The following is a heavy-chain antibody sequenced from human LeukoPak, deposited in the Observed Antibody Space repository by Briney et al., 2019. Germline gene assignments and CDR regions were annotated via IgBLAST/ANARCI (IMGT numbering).Heavy chain of an antibody. CDR2: INHSGST. CDR1: GGSFSGYY. Sequence: PSETLSLTCAVYGGSFSGYYWSWIRQPPGKGLEWIGEINHSGSTYYNPSLKSRVTISVDTSKNQFSLKLSSVTAADTAVYYCARENCRSNAFDIWGQGTMVTVSS. V-gene: IGHV4-34*09. CDR3: ARENCRSNAFDI. D-gene: IGHD2-21*01. J-gene: IGHJ3*02.